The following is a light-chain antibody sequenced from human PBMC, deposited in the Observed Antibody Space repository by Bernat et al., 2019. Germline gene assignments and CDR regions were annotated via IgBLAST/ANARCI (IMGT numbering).Light chain of an antibody. CDR3: SSYAGSNNFPYV. Sequence: QSALTQPPSASGSPGQSVTISCTGTSSDVGGYKYVSWYQQHPGKAPKLMIYEVSKRPSGVPDRFSGSKSGNTASLTVSGLQAEDEGDYYCSSYAGSNNFPYVFGTGTKVTVL. CDR2: EVS. CDR1: SSDVGGYKY. J-gene: IGLJ1*01. V-gene: IGLV2-8*01.